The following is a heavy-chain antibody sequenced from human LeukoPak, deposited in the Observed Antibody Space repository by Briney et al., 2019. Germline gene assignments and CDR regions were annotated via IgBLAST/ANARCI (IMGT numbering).Heavy chain of an antibody. CDR2: IRYDGSNK. V-gene: IGHV3-30*02. CDR3: AKEGTVTPIDY. D-gene: IGHD4-17*01. CDR1: GFIFSSYG. Sequence: GESLKISCAASGFIFSSYGMCWVRQAPGKGLEWVAFIRYDGSNKYYADSVKGRFTISRDNAKNTLYVQMSSLRVEDTAVYYCAKEGTVTPIDYWGQGTPVTVSS. J-gene: IGHJ4*02.